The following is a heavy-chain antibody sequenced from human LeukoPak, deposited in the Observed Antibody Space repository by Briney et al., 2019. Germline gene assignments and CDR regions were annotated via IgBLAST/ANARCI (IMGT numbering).Heavy chain of an antibody. CDR2: IYYSGST. D-gene: IGHD2-15*01. CDR1: GGSISSGDYY. J-gene: IGHJ3*02. Sequence: SQTLSLTCTVSGGSISSGDYYWSWIRQPPGKGLEWIGYIYYSGSTYYNPSLKSRVTISVDTSKNQFSLKLSSVTAADTAVYYCARGGCSGGSCYAFLDAFDIWGQRTMVTVSS. V-gene: IGHV4-30-4*08. CDR3: ARGGCSGGSCYAFLDAFDI.